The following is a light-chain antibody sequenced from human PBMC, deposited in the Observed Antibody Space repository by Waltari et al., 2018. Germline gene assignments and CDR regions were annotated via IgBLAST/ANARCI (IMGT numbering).Light chain of an antibody. CDR1: TGAVTSGFY. Sequence: QTVVTQEPSLTVSPGGTVTLTCASSTGAVTSGFYPSWFQQKPGQPPRALIYSTNNKHSRTPARFSGSLLGGKAALTLSGVQVEDEAEYYCLLYYGGAQVFGGGTKLTVL. CDR2: STN. CDR3: LLYYGGAQV. J-gene: IGLJ3*02. V-gene: IGLV7-43*01.